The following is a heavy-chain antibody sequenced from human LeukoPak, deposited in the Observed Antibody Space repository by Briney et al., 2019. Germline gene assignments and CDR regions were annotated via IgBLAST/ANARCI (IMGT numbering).Heavy chain of an antibody. Sequence: PSETLSLTCSVSGGSISSGSYYWSWIRQPAGKGLEWIGRIYTSGSINYNPSLKSRVTISVDTSKNQFSLKLSSVTAADTAVYYCARNRIQLWFGNWFDPWGQGTLVTVSS. J-gene: IGHJ5*02. CDR3: ARNRIQLWFGNWFDP. CDR2: IYTSGSI. CDR1: GGSISSGSYY. D-gene: IGHD5-18*01. V-gene: IGHV4-61*02.